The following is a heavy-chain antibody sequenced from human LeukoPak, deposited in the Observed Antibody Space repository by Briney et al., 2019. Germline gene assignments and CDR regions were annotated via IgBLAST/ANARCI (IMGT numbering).Heavy chain of an antibody. V-gene: IGHV3-33*01. CDR1: GFSLSTFG. J-gene: IGHJ4*02. Sequence: PGGSLRLSSATSGFSLSTFGMHWVRQAPGQGLEWVAVLYYDETSQHYADSLRGRFTISRDTSKNTLYLQMNSLRAEDTAVYYCVRDHFPRTIFGVVLTYWGQGTLVTVSS. D-gene: IGHD3-3*01. CDR2: LYYDETSQ. CDR3: VRDHFPRTIFGVVLTY.